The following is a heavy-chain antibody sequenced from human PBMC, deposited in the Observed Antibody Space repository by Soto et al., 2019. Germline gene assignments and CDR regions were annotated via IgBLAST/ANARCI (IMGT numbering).Heavy chain of an antibody. CDR1: GFTFSDYY. CDR2: ISSSSSYT. V-gene: IGHV3-11*03. D-gene: IGHD3-22*01. Sequence: GGSLRLSCAASGFTFSDYYMSWIRQAPGKGLEWVSYISSSSSYTNYADSVKGRFTISRDNAKNSLYLQMNSLRAEDTAVYYCAADYYDSSGYPRKDSDYWGQGTLVTVSS. CDR3: AADYYDSSGYPRKDSDY. J-gene: IGHJ4*02.